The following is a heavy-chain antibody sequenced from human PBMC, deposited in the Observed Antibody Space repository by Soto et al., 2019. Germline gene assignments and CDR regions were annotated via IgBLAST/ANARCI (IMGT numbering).Heavy chain of an antibody. V-gene: IGHV3-30-3*01. J-gene: IGHJ6*02. CDR3: ARGSPQWLDYYYYGMDV. CDR1: GFTFSSYA. D-gene: IGHD6-19*01. CDR2: ISYDGSNK. Sequence: QSGGSLRLSCAASGFTFSSYAMHWVRQAPGKGLEWVAVISYDGSNKYYADSVKGRFTISRDNSKNTLYLQMNSLRAEDTAVYYCARGSPQWLDYYYYGMDVWGRGTTVTVSS.